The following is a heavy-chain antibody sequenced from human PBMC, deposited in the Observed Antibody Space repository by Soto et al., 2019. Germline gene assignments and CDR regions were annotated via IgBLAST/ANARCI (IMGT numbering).Heavy chain of an antibody. Sequence: QVQLQESGPGLVKPSQTLSLTCTVSGGSISSGGYYWSWIRQHPGKGMEWIGYIYYSGSTYYNPSHESRVNLSGDTSKNQFSPKLSSVTAADTAVYYCARVKETNTSPDYWGQGTLVTGSS. CDR3: ARVKETNTSPDY. J-gene: IGHJ4*02. CDR1: GGSISSGGYY. CDR2: IYYSGST. V-gene: IGHV4-31*03. D-gene: IGHD1-1*01.